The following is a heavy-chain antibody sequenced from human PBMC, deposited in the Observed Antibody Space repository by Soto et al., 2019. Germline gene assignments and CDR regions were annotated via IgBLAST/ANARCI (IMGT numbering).Heavy chain of an antibody. J-gene: IGHJ4*02. Sequence: SETLSLTCTVSGGSISSYYWSWIRQPPGKGLEWIGYIYYSGSTNYNPSLKSRVTISVDTSKNQFSLKLSSVTAADTAVYYCASLGLRYGYYSYWGQGTLVTVSS. CDR2: IYYSGST. CDR1: GGSISSYY. D-gene: IGHD3-3*01. V-gene: IGHV4-59*08. CDR3: ASLGLRYGYYSY.